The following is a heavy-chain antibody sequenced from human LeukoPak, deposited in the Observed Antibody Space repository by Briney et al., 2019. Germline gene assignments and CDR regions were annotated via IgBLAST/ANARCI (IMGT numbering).Heavy chain of an antibody. V-gene: IGHV4-59*08. CDR3: ARQLAVSFGSRAPRYFYSMDV. Sequence: PSETLSLTCTVSGCSITGYHWSWIRQPPGKGLELVGYMYDRGSTIYNPSLRSRVTTSVDTSKNQFSLRLTSVTAADTAVYYCARQLAVSFGSRAPRYFYSMDVWGQGTTVTVSS. CDR1: GCSITGYH. D-gene: IGHD3-9*01. CDR2: MYDRGST. J-gene: IGHJ6*02.